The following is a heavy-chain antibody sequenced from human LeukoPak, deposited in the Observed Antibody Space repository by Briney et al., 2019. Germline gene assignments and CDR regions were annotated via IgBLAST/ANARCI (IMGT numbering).Heavy chain of an antibody. J-gene: IGHJ4*02. CDR1: GGSFSGYY. Sequence: SETLSLTCAVYGGSFSGYYWGWVRQPPGKGLEWIGEINHSGSTNYNPSLKSRVTISVDTSKNQFSLKLSSVTAADTAVYYCARRRFGELDYWGQGTLVTVSS. CDR2: INHSGST. CDR3: ARRRFGELDY. D-gene: IGHD3-10*01. V-gene: IGHV4-34*01.